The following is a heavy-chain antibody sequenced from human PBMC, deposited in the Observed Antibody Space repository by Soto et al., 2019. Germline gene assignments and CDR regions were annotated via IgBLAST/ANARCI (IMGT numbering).Heavy chain of an antibody. CDR3: ARVDHYYDSSGYYSYFDY. D-gene: IGHD3-22*01. CDR1: GFTFSSYW. Sequence: GGSLRLSCAASGFTFSSYWMSWVRQAPGKGLEWVANIKQDGSEKYYVDSVKGRFTISRDNAKNSLYLQMNSLRAEDTAVYYCARVDHYYDSSGYYSYFDYWGQGTLVIVSS. J-gene: IGHJ4*02. CDR2: IKQDGSEK. V-gene: IGHV3-7*03.